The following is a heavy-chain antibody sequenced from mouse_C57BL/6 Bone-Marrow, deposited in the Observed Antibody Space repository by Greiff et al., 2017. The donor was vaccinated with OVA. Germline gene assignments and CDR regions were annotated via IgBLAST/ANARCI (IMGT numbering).Heavy chain of an antibody. Sequence: QVQLQQSGAELARPGASVKLSCKASGYTFTSYGISWVKQRTGQGLEWIGEIYPRSGSTNYNEKFKSKATLTVDTSSSTAYMQLSSLTSEDSAVYYCARGRYYAMDYWGQGTSVTVSS. V-gene: IGHV1-81*01. J-gene: IGHJ4*01. CDR3: ARGRYYAMDY. CDR1: GYTFTSYG. CDR2: IYPRSGST.